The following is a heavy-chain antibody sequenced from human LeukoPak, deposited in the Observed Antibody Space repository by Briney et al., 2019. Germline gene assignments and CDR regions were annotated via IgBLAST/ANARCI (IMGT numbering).Heavy chain of an antibody. V-gene: IGHV3-23*01. CDR2: ISGSGGTT. CDR3: ARDRCSSTSCYPYPIPDY. Sequence: PGGSLRLSCAASGFTFNNYAMNWVRQAPGKGLEWVSVISGSGGTTYYADSVKGRFTISRDSSKNTLYLQMNSLRTEDTAVYCCARDRCSSTSCYPYPIPDYWGRGTLVTVSS. D-gene: IGHD2-2*01. CDR1: GFTFNNYA. J-gene: IGHJ4*02.